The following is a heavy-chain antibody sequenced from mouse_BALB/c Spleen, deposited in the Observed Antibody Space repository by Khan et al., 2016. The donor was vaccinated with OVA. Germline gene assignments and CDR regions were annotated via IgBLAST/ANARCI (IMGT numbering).Heavy chain of an antibody. J-gene: IGHJ3*01. CDR1: GFSLNSYG. CDR2: IWAGGST. D-gene: IGHD1-1*01. V-gene: IGHV2-9*02. CDR3: ARAFYYGAWFAY. Sequence: QVQLKESGPGLVAPSQSLSITCTVSGFSLNSYGVHWVRQPPGKSLEWLGVIWAGGSTNLNSALMSRLNITKDNSKSQVFLKMNSLQIDDTAMYYCARAFYYGAWFAYWGQGTLVTVSA.